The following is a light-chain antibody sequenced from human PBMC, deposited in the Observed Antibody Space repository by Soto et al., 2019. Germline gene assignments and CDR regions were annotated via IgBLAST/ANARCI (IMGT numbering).Light chain of an antibody. J-gene: IGLJ2*01. CDR2: GNS. CDR3: QSYDSSLSGSV. CDR1: SSNIGAGYD. Sequence: QSVLTQPTSVCGAPGQRVTISCTGSSSNIGAGYDVHWYQQLPGTAPKLLIYGNSNRPSGVPDRFSGSKSGTSASLAITGLQAEDEADYYCQSYDSSLSGSVFGGGTELTVL. V-gene: IGLV1-40*01.